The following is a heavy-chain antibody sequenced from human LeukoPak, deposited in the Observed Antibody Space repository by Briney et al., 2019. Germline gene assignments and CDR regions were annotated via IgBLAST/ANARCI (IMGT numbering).Heavy chain of an antibody. J-gene: IGHJ4*02. CDR1: GGSISSSSYY. CDR2: IYYSGST. D-gene: IGHD6-19*01. CDR3: ARRVTSSGWYRDDY. V-gene: IGHV4-39*01. Sequence: PSETLSLTCTVSGGSISSSSYYWGWIRQPPGKGLEWIGSIYYSGSTYYNPSLKSRVTISVDTSKNQFSLKLSSVTAADTAVYYCARRVTSSGWYRDDYWGQGTLVTVSS.